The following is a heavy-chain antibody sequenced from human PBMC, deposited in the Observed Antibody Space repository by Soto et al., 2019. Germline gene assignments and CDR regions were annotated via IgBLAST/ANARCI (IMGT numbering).Heavy chain of an antibody. CDR3: ARDPNGDYVGAFEF. Sequence: EAPLLESGGGLVQPGGSLRLSCEASRFNFSNFAMTWVRQAPGQGLEWVSSITGNGGYAVYADSVRGRFTISRDNSQNTLYLQMDSLRVEDTAVYYCARDPNGDYVGAFEFWGQGILVTVSS. V-gene: IGHV3-23*01. CDR1: RFNFSNFA. J-gene: IGHJ3*01. D-gene: IGHD4-17*01. CDR2: ITGNGGYA.